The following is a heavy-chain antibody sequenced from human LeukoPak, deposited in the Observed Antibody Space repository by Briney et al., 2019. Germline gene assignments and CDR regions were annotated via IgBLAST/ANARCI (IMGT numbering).Heavy chain of an antibody. Sequence: SVKVSCKACVGTFSSYSISWVRQAPGQGLEWMGGIIPIFGTANYAQKFQGRVTITTDESTSTAYMELSSLRSEDTAVYYCAKGIYGDSPGYWGQGTLVTVSS. CDR1: VGTFSSYS. J-gene: IGHJ4*02. D-gene: IGHD4-17*01. V-gene: IGHV1-69*05. CDR2: IIPIFGTA. CDR3: AKGIYGDSPGY.